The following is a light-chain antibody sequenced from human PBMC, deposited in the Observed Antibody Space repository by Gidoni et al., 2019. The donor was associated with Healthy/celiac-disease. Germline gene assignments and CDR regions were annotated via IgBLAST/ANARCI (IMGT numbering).Light chain of an antibody. CDR2: GNS. CDR3: QSYDSSLSGTVV. J-gene: IGLJ2*01. V-gene: IGLV1-40*01. Sequence: QSVLTQPPPVSVAPGQQVTIPCTGSSSNIGAGYDVHWYQQIPVTAPKLLIYGNSNRPSGVPDRFSGSKSGTSASLAITGLQAEDEADYYCQSYDSSLSGTVVFGGGTKLTVL. CDR1: SSNIGAGYD.